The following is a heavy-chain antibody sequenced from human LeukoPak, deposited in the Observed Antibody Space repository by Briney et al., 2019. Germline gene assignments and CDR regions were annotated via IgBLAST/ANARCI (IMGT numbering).Heavy chain of an antibody. CDR2: INPNSGGT. V-gene: IGHV1-2*02. CDR3: ARGLTPHIGDFDY. D-gene: IGHD5-12*01. J-gene: IGHJ4*02. CDR1: GYTFTGYY. Sequence: GASVKVSCKASGYTFTGYYMHWVRQAPGQGLEWMGWINPNSGGTNYAQKFQGRVTMTRDTSISTAYMELSRLRSGDTAVYYCARGLTPHIGDFDYWGQGTLVTVSS.